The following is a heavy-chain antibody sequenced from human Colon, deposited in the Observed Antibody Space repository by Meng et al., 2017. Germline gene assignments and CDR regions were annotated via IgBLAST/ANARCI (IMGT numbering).Heavy chain of an antibody. CDR2: IHYSGSR. Sequence: VPLTEAGPGLGRPSKTLSLTCIVSGGSVSSASYYWSWIRQPPGKGLEWIGLIHYSGSRNYNPSLKSRVTMSVDTSKNQVSLRLTSVTAADTAVYYCARFYGSGTFEVHDYWGQGTLVTVSS. CDR3: ARFYGSGTFEVHDY. V-gene: IGHV4-61*01. CDR1: GGSVSSASYY. J-gene: IGHJ4*02. D-gene: IGHD3-10*01.